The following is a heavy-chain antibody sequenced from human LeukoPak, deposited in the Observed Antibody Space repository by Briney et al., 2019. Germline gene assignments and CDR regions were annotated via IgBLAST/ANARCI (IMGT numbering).Heavy chain of an antibody. D-gene: IGHD2-2*01. Sequence: ASVKVSCKASGYTFTSYAMHWVRQAPGQRLEWMGWINAGNGNTKYSQKFQGRVTITRDTSASIAYMELSSLRSEDTAVYYCARVDCSSTSCSVGPFDYWGQGTLVTVSS. J-gene: IGHJ4*02. V-gene: IGHV1-3*01. CDR2: INAGNGNT. CDR1: GYTFTSYA. CDR3: ARVDCSSTSCSVGPFDY.